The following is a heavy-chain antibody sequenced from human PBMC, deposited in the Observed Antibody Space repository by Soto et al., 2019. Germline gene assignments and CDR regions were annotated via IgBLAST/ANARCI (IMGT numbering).Heavy chain of an antibody. CDR1: GGAFTNYS. D-gene: IGHD1-20*01. CDR3: AIWSNWNPLYYRGMDV. J-gene: IGHJ6*02. Sequence: VQLLQSGAEVKKPGSSVKVSCKVSGGAFTNYSLNWVRHAPGQGLEWLGGIIPLHNTSNYSLKLLGRGSVTADISSHTVYMHLSGLTSDDTATYYCAIWSNWNPLYYRGMDVWGQGTTVTVSS. V-gene: IGHV1-69*06. CDR2: IIPLHNTS.